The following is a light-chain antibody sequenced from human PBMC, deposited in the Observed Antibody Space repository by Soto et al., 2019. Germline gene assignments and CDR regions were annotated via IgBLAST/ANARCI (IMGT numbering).Light chain of an antibody. J-gene: IGKJ1*01. CDR3: QQSYSTAWT. CDR2: SVS. CDR1: QNISKY. Sequence: DIQMTQSPSSLSASVGDRVTITCRASQNISKYLNWYQQRAGKAPNLLIYSVSTFESWVPSRFSGSGSGTDFTLTVSSLQPEDFGSYYCQQSYSTAWTFGQGTRVDIK. V-gene: IGKV1-39*01.